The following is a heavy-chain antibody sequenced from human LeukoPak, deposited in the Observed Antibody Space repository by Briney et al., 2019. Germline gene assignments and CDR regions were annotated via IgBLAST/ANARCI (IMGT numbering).Heavy chain of an antibody. CDR2: IYYSGST. CDR1: GGSIRSYY. V-gene: IGHV4-59*12. Sequence: ETLSLTCTVSGGSIRSYYWSWIRQPPGKGLEWIGYIYYSGSTNYNPSLKSRVTISVDTSKNQFSLKLSSVTAADTAVYYCARVTNVGDTVTTRVYYWFDPWGRGTLVTVSS. CDR3: ARVTNVGDTVTTRVYYWFDP. J-gene: IGHJ5*02. D-gene: IGHD4-17*01.